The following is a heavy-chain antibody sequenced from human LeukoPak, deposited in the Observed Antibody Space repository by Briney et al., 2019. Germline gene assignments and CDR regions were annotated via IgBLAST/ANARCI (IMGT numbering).Heavy chain of an antibody. CDR1: GFTFSSYS. D-gene: IGHD1-26*01. V-gene: IGHV3-21*01. CDR2: ISSSSSYI. J-gene: IGHJ5*02. CDR3: ARDLVGATYWFDP. Sequence: GGSLRLSCAASGFTFSSYSMNWVRQAPGKGLEWVSSISSSSSYIYYADSVKGRFTISRDNAKNLLYLQMNSLRAEDTAVYYCARDLVGATYWFDPWGQGTLVTVSS.